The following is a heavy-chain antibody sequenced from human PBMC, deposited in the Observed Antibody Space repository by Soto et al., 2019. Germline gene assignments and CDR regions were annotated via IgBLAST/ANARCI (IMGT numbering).Heavy chain of an antibody. Sequence: SETLSLTCAVYGGSFSGYYWSWIRQPPGKGLEWIGEINHSGSTNYNPSLKSRVTISVDTSKNQFSLKLSSVTAADTAVYYCARAPRSLYCSSTSCYALGFDYWGQGTLVTVSS. CDR1: GGSFSGYY. D-gene: IGHD2-2*01. V-gene: IGHV4-34*01. CDR3: ARAPRSLYCSSTSCYALGFDY. J-gene: IGHJ4*02. CDR2: INHSGST.